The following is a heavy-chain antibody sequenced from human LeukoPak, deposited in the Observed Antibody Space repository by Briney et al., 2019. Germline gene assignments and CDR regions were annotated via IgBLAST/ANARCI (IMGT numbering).Heavy chain of an antibody. J-gene: IGHJ5*02. CDR3: ARESFGVTMIVVVSNWFDP. CDR1: GGSISSSSYH. V-gene: IGHV4-39*07. D-gene: IGHD3-22*01. CDR2: IYYSGST. Sequence: PSETLSLTCTVSGGSISSSSYHWGWIRQPPGKGLEWIGSIYYSGSTYYNPSLKSRVTISVDTSKNQFSLKLSSVTAADTAVYYCARESFGVTMIVVVSNWFDPWGQGTLVTVSS.